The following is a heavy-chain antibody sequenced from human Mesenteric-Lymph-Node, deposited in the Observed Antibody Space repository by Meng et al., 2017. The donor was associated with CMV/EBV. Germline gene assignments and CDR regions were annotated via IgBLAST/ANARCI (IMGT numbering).Heavy chain of an antibody. CDR1: GGSVSSVGYY. CDR2: IYHTGFT. CDR3: ARVLGGYSYYYYYYGMDV. D-gene: IGHD4-23*01. J-gene: IGHJ6*02. Sequence: SETLSLTCTVSGGSVSSVGYYWTWIRRPPGEGLEWIGNIYHTGFTDYNPSLKSRVTISVDTSKNQFSLKLSSVTAADTAVYYCARVLGGYSYYYYYYGMDVWGQGTTVTVSS. V-gene: IGHV4-61*08.